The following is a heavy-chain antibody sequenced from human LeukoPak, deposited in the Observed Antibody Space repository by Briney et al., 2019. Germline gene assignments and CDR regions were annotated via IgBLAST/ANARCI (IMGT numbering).Heavy chain of an antibody. CDR1: GFTFSNYA. CDR2: ISGGGGGT. J-gene: IGHJ4*02. Sequence: GGSLRLSCVASGFTFSNYAMSWVRQAPGKGLEWVSSISGGGGGTYYADSVKGRFTISRDNSKNTLYLLMNSLRAEDTAIYYCANRGKYYFDYWGQGTLVTVSS. V-gene: IGHV3-23*01. CDR3: ANRGKYYFDY. D-gene: IGHD3-10*01.